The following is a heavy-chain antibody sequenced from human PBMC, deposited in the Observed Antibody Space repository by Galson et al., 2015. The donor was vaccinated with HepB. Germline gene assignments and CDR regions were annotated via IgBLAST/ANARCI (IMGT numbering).Heavy chain of an antibody. CDR3: AKDEGGAVAATSWFDP. CDR1: GFTFSSYG. V-gene: IGHV3-30*18. Sequence: SLRLSCAASGFTFSSYGMHWVRQAPGKGLEWVAVISYDGSNKYYADSVEGRFTISRDNSKNTLYLQMNSLRAEDTAVYYCAKDEGGAVAATSWFDPWGQGTLVTVSS. CDR2: ISYDGSNK. D-gene: IGHD6-19*01. J-gene: IGHJ5*02.